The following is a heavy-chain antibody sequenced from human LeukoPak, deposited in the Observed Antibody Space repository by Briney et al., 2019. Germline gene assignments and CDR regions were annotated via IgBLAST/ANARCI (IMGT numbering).Heavy chain of an antibody. Sequence: SETLSLTCIVSGGSLTNYYWTWIRQPPGKGLEWIGYIYYSGIANYNPSLQSRVTMSVDTSKNQFSLRLSSVTAADTAVYYCAAGAARPDYFDYWGQGTLVTVSS. J-gene: IGHJ4*02. CDR3: AAGAARPDYFDY. V-gene: IGHV4-59*12. D-gene: IGHD6-6*01. CDR2: IYYSGIA. CDR1: GGSLTNYY.